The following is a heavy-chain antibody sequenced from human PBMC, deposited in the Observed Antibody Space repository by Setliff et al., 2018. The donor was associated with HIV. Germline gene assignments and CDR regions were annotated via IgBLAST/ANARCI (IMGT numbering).Heavy chain of an antibody. CDR1: GGSINSDNYY. D-gene: IGHD3-16*01. V-gene: IGHV4-39*01. Sequence: SETLSLTCSVSGGSINSDNYYWGWIRQAPGKGLEWIGSIYYSGTTYYNPSLKSRVTISVDTSKNQFSLKLSSVTAADTAVYYCARGGAVWGKGTTVTVSS. CDR3: ARGGAV. J-gene: IGHJ6*04. CDR2: IYYSGTT.